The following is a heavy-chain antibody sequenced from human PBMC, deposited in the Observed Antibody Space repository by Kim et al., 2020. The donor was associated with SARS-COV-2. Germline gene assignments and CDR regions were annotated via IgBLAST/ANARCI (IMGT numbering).Heavy chain of an antibody. CDR1: VFSFSDSG. D-gene: IGHD2-2*01. CDR2: IRTNANNYAT. Sequence: GGSLRLSCAASVFSFSDSGMYWVRQASGKGLEWIGRIRTNANNYATAYAASGKGRFTISRDDSEKMAYLDMHSLKTEDTAFYYCTRLPDYGCYYNNGLDV. J-gene: IGHJ6*01. CDR3: TRLPDYGCYYNNGLDV. V-gene: IGHV3-73*01.